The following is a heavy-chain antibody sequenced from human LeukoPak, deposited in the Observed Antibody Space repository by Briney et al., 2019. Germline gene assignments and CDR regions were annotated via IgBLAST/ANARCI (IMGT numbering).Heavy chain of an antibody. CDR2: IYYSGST. CDR3: ARVMVTTGWFDP. J-gene: IGHJ5*02. CDR1: GGSISSYY. V-gene: IGHV4-59*01. D-gene: IGHD4-17*01. Sequence: SETLSLTCTVSGGSISSYYWSWIRQPPGKGLEWIGYIYYSGSTNYNPSLKSRVTISVDTSKNRFSLKLSSVTAADTAVYYCARVMVTTGWFDPWGQGTLVTVSS.